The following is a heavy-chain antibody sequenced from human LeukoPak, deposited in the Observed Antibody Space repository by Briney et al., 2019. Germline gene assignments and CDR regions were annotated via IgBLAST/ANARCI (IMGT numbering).Heavy chain of an antibody. CDR1: GFTVSSNS. Sequence: SGGSLRLSCTVSGFTVSSNSMSWVRQAPGKGLEWVSFIYSDNTHYSDSVKGRFTISRDNSKNTLYLQMNSLRAEDTAVYYCARDPLRITQRGYFEYWGQGTLVTVSS. CDR2: IYSDNT. V-gene: IGHV3-66*03. D-gene: IGHD3-10*01. J-gene: IGHJ4*02. CDR3: ARDPLRITQRGYFEY.